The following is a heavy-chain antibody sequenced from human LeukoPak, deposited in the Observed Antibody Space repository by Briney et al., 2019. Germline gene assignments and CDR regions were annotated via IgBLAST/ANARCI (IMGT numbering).Heavy chain of an antibody. V-gene: IGHV3-23*01. CDR1: GLTFSNYA. CDR2: ISDSGGST. J-gene: IGHJ4*02. CDR3: VKRGIMIRTVIIVGFHKEAYYFDC. D-gene: IGHD3-10*01. Sequence: GGSLRLSCAASGLTFSNYAMSWVRQAPGKGLEWVSYISDSGGSTHYADSVRGRFIISRDNSKNTLYLQMNSLRAEDTAVYYCVKRGIMIRTVIIVGFHKEAYYFDCWGQGTLVTVSS.